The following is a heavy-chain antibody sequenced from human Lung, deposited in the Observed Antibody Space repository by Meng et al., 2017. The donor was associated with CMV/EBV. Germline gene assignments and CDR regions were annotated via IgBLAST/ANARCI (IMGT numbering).Heavy chain of an antibody. D-gene: IGHD3-10*02. CDR2: ISNSGTTI. V-gene: IGHV3-11*01. CDR3: ARARDRSVPGRFDP. Sequence: GGSLRLXXAASGFTFSDYYMSWIRQAPGKGLEWFSYISNSGTTIYYTDPVKGRFTISRDNAENSLYLQMNSLRVEDTAVYYCARARDRSVPGRFDPWGQGXLVTVSS. J-gene: IGHJ5*02. CDR1: GFTFSDYY.